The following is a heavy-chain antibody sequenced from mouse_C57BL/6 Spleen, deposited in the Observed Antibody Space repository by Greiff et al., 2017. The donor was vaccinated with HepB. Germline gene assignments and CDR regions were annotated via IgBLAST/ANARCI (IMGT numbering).Heavy chain of an antibody. CDR2: ISSGSSTI. Sequence: EVQLVESGGGLVKPGGSLKLSCAASGFTFSDYGMHWVRQAPEKGLEWVAYISSGSSTIYYADTVKGRFTISRDNAKNTLFLQMTSLRSEDTAMYYCASITTVVARAYWGQGTLVTVSA. J-gene: IGHJ3*01. CDR3: ASITTVVARAY. V-gene: IGHV5-17*01. CDR1: GFTFSDYG. D-gene: IGHD1-1*01.